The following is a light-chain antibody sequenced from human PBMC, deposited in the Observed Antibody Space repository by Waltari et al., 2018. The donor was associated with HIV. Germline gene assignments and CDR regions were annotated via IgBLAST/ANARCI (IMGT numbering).Light chain of an antibody. CDR2: EVD. V-gene: IGLV2-11*01. J-gene: IGLJ1*01. CDR1: SSAIGYFDY. CDR3: CSYAGAYTYV. Sequence: QSALTQPRSVSGSPGQSVTISCTGTSSAIGYFDYVPWYQQYPGKAPNVIIYEVDQRPSGVPDRFTGSKSGITASLTISGLQGEDEADYYCCSYAGAYTYVFGTGTKVNVL.